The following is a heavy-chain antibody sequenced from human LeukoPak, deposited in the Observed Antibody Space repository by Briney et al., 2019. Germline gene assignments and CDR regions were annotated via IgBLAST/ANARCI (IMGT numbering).Heavy chain of an antibody. CDR1: GFTFSSDA. CDR3: AKVRQWLVQGVLPDFDY. Sequence: GGSLRLSCAASGFTFSSDAMSWVRQAPGKGLEWVSTISGSGDSTCYADSVKGRPTISRDNSKNTLYLQMNSLRAEDTAVYYCAKVRQWLVQGVLPDFDYWGQGTLVTVSS. CDR2: ISGSGDST. J-gene: IGHJ4*02. V-gene: IGHV3-23*01. D-gene: IGHD6-19*01.